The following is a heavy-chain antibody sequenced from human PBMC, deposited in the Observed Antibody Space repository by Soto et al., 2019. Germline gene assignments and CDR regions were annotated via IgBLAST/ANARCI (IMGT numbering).Heavy chain of an antibody. J-gene: IGHJ2*01. D-gene: IGHD3-22*01. CDR3: ARGRDYDSSGYYYLARWYFDL. V-gene: IGHV1-69*13. Sequence: SVKVSFKASGGTFSSYAISWVRQAPGQGLEWMGGIIPIFGTANYAQKFQGRVTITADESTSTAYMELSSLRSEDTAVYYCARGRDYDSSGYYYLARWYFDLWGRGTLVTVSS. CDR1: GGTFSSYA. CDR2: IIPIFGTA.